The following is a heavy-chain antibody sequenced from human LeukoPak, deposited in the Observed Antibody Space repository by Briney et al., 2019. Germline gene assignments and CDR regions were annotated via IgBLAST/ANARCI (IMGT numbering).Heavy chain of an antibody. V-gene: IGHV4-59*08. CDR2: IYYSGST. Sequence: SETLSLTCAVYGGSFSGYYWSWIRQPPGKGLEWIGYIYYSGSTNYNPSLKSRVTISVDTSKNQFSLKLSSVTAADTAVYYCARLLQRRYYYYYGMDVWGQGTTVTVSS. CDR1: GGSFSGYY. J-gene: IGHJ6*02. CDR3: ARLLQRRYYYYYGMDV.